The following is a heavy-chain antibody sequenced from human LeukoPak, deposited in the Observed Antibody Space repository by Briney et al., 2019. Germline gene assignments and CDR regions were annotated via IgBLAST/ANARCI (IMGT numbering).Heavy chain of an antibody. CDR2: INYGGKAP. CDR1: GFIFKDYA. D-gene: IGHD2-2*01. V-gene: IGHV3-23*01. Sequence: GGSLRLSCAASGFIFKDYAMNWVRQAAGKGLQWVSSINYGGKAPYYADSVKGRFTISTDNSKNTLFLQMNSLRAEDTAVYYCARDRRDYCSSTSCYGGYYYYGMDVWGQGTTVTVSS. CDR3: ARDRRDYCSSTSCYGGYYYYGMDV. J-gene: IGHJ6*02.